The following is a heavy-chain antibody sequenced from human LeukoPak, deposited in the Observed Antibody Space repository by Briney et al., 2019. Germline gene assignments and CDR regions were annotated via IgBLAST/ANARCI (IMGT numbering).Heavy chain of an antibody. V-gene: IGHV3-30*04. J-gene: IGHJ4*02. CDR3: ARVSGCSAGICYSLNY. Sequence: PGGSLRLSCAASGFVFSDYPIHWVRQAPGKGLEWVAVVSSNGKNAYYVDSVKGRFTVSRDNSKNTFLQMNSLRPDDTAVYYCARVSGCSAGICYSLNYWGQGTLVTVSS. CDR2: VSSNGKNA. CDR1: GFVFSDYP. D-gene: IGHD2-15*01.